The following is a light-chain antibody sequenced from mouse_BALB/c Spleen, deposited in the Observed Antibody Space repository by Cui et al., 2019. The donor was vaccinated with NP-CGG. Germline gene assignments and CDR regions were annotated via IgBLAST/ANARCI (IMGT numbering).Light chain of an antibody. CDR2: GTN. J-gene: IGLJ1*01. CDR1: IGAVTTSNY. V-gene: IGLV1*01. CDR3: ALWYSNHWV. Sequence: QAVVTQESAPTTSPGETVTLTCRSRIGAVTTSNYANWVQEKPDHLFTGLIGGTNNRAPGVPARFSGSLIGDKAALTITGAQTEDEAIYFCALWYSNHWVFGGGTKLTVL.